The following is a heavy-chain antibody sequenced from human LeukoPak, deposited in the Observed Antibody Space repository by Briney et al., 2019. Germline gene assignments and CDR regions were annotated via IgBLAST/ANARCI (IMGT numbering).Heavy chain of an antibody. D-gene: IGHD1-1*01. Sequence: NPGRSLRLTCAVSGVTFSSYAMHWVRQAPGKGLEWVAVISYDGSSKYYADSVKGPRFTISRDNSKNTLYLQMNSLRAEDTAVYYCARGEAGTHGGAFDIWGQGTMVTVSS. CDR2: ISYDGSSK. CDR1: GVTFSSYA. J-gene: IGHJ3*02. V-gene: IGHV3-30-3*01. CDR3: ARGEAGTHGGAFDI.